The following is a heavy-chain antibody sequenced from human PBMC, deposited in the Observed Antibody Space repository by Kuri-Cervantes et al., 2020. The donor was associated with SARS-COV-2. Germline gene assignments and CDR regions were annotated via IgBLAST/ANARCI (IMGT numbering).Heavy chain of an antibody. Sequence: LKISCAASEFTFSSYAMHWVRQAPGKGLEWVAVISYDGSNKYYADSVKGRFTISRDNAKNSLYLQMNSLRAEDTAVYYCARGRYDFWSGFFPPTLWGQGTLVTVSS. CDR3: ARGRYDFWSGFFPPTL. J-gene: IGHJ4*02. V-gene: IGHV3-30-3*01. CDR2: ISYDGSNK. CDR1: EFTFSSYA. D-gene: IGHD3-3*01.